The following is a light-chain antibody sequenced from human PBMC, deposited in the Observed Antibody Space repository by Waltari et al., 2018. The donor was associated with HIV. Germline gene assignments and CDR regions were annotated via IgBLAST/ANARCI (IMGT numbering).Light chain of an antibody. V-gene: IGLV1-40*01. CDR2: GNK. J-gene: IGLJ2*01. Sequence: QSVLTQPPSVSGAPGQRVTISCTGGSSNLGADYDVHWYQQIPGTAPKLLISGNKNRPSGVPDRFSASKSGASASLAITGLQAEDEGDYFCQSYDRSLSASVVFGGGTKLTVL. CDR1: SSNLGADYD. CDR3: QSYDRSLSASVV.